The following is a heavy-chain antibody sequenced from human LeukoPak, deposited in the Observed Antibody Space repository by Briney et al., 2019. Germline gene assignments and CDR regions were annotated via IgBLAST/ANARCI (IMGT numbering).Heavy chain of an antibody. CDR3: ARDLSGGVAAAGDYYYGMDV. V-gene: IGHV3-48*02. J-gene: IGHJ6*02. D-gene: IGHD6-13*01. CDR2: ISSSSSTI. CDR1: GFTFSSYS. Sequence: GGSLRLSCAASGFTFSSYSMNWVRQAPGKGLEWVSYISSSSSTIYYADSVEGRFTISRDNAKNSLYLQMNSLRDEDTAVYYCARDLSGGVAAAGDYYYGMDVWGQGTTVTVSS.